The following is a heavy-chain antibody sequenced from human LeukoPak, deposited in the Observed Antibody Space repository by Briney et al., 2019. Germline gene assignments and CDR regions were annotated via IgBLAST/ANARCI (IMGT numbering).Heavy chain of an antibody. D-gene: IGHD3-10*01. CDR3: ARHSPVRGVYYYYGMDV. J-gene: IGHJ6*02. CDR1: GYTFTSYG. Sequence: ASVKVSCKASGYTFTSYGISWVRQAPGQRLEWMGWISAYNGNTNYAQKLQGRVTMTTDTSTSTAYMELRSLRSDDTAVYYCARHSPVRGVYYYYGMDVWGQGTTVTVSS. CDR2: ISAYNGNT. V-gene: IGHV1-18*01.